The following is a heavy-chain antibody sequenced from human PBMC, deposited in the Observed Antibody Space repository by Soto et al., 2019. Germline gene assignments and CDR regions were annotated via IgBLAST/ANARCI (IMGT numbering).Heavy chain of an antibody. J-gene: IGHJ4*02. V-gene: IGHV3-21*01. CDR1: GFTFSSNS. D-gene: IGHD3-10*01. Sequence: PGGSLRLACAASGFTFSSNSVNCVRQAPGKGLEWVSSISSSSSYIYYADSVKGRFTISRDNAKNSLYLQMNSLRAEDTAVYYCARDKGGYFGYWGQGTLGTVS. CDR3: ARDKGGYFGY. CDR2: ISSSSSYI.